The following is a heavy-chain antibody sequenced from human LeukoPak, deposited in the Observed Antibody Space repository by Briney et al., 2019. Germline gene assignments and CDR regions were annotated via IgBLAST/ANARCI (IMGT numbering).Heavy chain of an antibody. V-gene: IGHV3-21*01. CDR3: ARAESSGYYPPGY. Sequence: GGSLRLSCAASGFTFSSYSMNWVRQAPGKGLEWVSPISSSSSYIYYADSVKGRFTISRDNAKNSLYLQMNSLRAEDTAVYYCARAESSGYYPPGYWGQGTLVTVSS. CDR1: GFTFSSYS. D-gene: IGHD3-22*01. J-gene: IGHJ4*02. CDR2: ISSSSSYI.